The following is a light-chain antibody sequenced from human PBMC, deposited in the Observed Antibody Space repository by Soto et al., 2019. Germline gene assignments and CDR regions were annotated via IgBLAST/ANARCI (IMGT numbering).Light chain of an antibody. CDR1: SSDVGAYDY. J-gene: IGLJ2*01. V-gene: IGLV2-8*01. CDR3: SSFAGINNLL. CDR2: EVS. Sequence: ALTQPPSASGSPGQSVTISCTGTSSDVGAYDYVSWYQQHPGKAPKLMIYEVSQRPSGVPDRFSGSKSGNTASLTISGLQAEDEGDYYCSSFAGINNLLFGGGTKLTVL.